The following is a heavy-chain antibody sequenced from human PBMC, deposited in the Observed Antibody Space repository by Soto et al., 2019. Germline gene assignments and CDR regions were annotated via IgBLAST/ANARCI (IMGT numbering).Heavy chain of an antibody. J-gene: IGHJ4*02. D-gene: IGHD1-26*01. Sequence: QVQLVESGGGVVQPGRSLRLSCAASGFTFSSYAMHWVRQAPGKGLEWVAVISYDGSNKYYADSVKGRFTISRDNSKNTLYLQMNSLRAEDTAVYYCASPRILRPGDYWGQGTLVTVSS. CDR2: ISYDGSNK. CDR3: ASPRILRPGDY. CDR1: GFTFSSYA. V-gene: IGHV3-30-3*01.